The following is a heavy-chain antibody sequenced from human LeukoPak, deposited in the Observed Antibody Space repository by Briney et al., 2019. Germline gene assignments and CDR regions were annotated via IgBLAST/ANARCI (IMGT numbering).Heavy chain of an antibody. CDR3: ARGRGDILTGYYPPHFDY. CDR1: GGSISSYY. J-gene: IGHJ4*02. V-gene: IGHV4-59*08. CDR2: IYYSGST. D-gene: IGHD3-9*01. Sequence: SETLSLTCTVSGGSISSYYWSWIRQPPGKGLEWIGYIYYSGSTNYNPSLKSRVTISVDTSKNQFSLKLSSVTAADTAVYYCARGRGDILTGYYPPHFDYWGQGTLVTVSS.